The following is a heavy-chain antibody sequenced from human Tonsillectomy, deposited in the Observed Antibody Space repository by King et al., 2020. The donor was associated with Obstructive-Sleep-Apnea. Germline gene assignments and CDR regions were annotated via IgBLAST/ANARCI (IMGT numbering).Heavy chain of an antibody. Sequence: QLQESGPGLVKPSQTLSLTCAVSGGSISSGGYSWSWIRQPPGKGLEWIGYIYYSGSTYYNPSLKSRVTISVDTSKNQFSLKLSSVTAADTAVYYCARVQIGRGVIFDYWGQGTLVTVSS. V-gene: IGHV4-30-4*07. CDR1: GGSISSGGYS. CDR3: ARVQIGRGVIFDY. J-gene: IGHJ4*02. D-gene: IGHD3-10*01. CDR2: IYYSGST.